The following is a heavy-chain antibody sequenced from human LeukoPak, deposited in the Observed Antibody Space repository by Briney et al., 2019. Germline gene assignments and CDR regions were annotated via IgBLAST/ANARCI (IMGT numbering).Heavy chain of an antibody. CDR1: GFTFSSYG. Sequence: EKSLRLSCAASGFTFSSYGMHWVRQAPGKGLEWVAVIWYDGSNKYYADSVKGRFTISRDNSKNTLYLQMNSLRAEDTAVYYCARDPGYTGTALDYWGQGTLVTVSS. V-gene: IGHV3-33*01. J-gene: IGHJ4*02. CDR3: ARDPGYTGTALDY. CDR2: IWYDGSNK. D-gene: IGHD6-13*01.